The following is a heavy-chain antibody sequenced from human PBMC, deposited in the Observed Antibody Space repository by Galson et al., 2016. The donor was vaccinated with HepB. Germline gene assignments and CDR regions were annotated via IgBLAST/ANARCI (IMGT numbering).Heavy chain of an antibody. D-gene: IGHD1-14*01. V-gene: IGHV4-59*13. CDR2: VYYSGST. CDR3: ARVYDGNGPRRRAFDI. J-gene: IGHJ3*02. Sequence: SETLSLTCTVSGGSLTSYYWSWIRQPPGRELEWIGSVYYSGSTSYKPTLKSLVTISADTTRNQFSLNPSSVTAADTAVDYCARVYDGNGPRRRAFDIWSQGTRVTVSS. CDR1: GGSLTSYY.